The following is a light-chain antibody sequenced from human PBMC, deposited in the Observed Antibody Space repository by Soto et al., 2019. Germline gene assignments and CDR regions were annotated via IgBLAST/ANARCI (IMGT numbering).Light chain of an antibody. Sequence: QSVLTQPPSASGTPGQRVTISCSGSSSNIGSNTVIWYQQLPGTAPNLLIFGNNQRPSGVPDRFSGSKSGTSASLAVNGLQSGDEADYYCGAWDESLNGYVFGTGTKVTVL. CDR3: GAWDESLNGYV. V-gene: IGLV1-44*01. J-gene: IGLJ1*01. CDR2: GNN. CDR1: SSNIGSNT.